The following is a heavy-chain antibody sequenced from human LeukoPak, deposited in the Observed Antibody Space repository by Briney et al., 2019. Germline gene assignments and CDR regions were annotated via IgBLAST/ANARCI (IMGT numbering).Heavy chain of an antibody. CDR1: GYTFTGYY. CDR3: ARGIAATTWENWFDP. J-gene: IGHJ5*02. Sequence: GASVKVSCKASGYTFTGYYMHWVRQAPGQGLEWMGWINPNSGGTNYAQKFQGRVTMTRDTSISTAYMELSRLRSDDTAVYYCARGIAATTWENWFDPWGQGTLVTVSS. CDR2: INPNSGGT. D-gene: IGHD5-12*01. V-gene: IGHV1-2*02.